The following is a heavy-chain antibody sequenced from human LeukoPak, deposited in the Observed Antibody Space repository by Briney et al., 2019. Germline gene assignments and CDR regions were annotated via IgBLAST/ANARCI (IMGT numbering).Heavy chain of an antibody. CDR1: GFTFSNAW. Sequence: GGSLRLSCAASGFTFSNAWMNWVRQAPGKGLEWVGRIKSKTDGGTTDYAAPVKGRFTISRDDSKNTLYLQMNSLRTEDTAVYYCTTDSSDSSGYYLLFDYWGQGTLVTVSS. J-gene: IGHJ4*02. CDR2: IKSKTDGGTT. V-gene: IGHV3-15*07. D-gene: IGHD3-22*01. CDR3: TTDSSDSSGYYLLFDY.